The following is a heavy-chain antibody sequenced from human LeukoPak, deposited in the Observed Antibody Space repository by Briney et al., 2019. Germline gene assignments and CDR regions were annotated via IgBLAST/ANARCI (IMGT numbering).Heavy chain of an antibody. V-gene: IGHV5-51*01. J-gene: IGHJ4*02. D-gene: IGHD1/OR15-1a*01. CDR1: GYSFTTHW. CDR2: IFPGDSET. CDR3: ATSESQTRFDY. Sequence: GESLKISCKGSGYSFTTHWIGWVRQLPGKGLEWMGLIFPGDSETIYSPSLQGQVTISADKSINTAYLRWSSLKASDTAMYYCATSESQTRFDYWGQGTLVAVSS.